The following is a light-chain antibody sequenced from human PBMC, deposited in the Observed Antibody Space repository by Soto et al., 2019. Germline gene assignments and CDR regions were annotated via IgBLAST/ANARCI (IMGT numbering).Light chain of an antibody. CDR3: QRYAIFPIT. Sequence: IVLTQSPGTLSLSPGERATLSCRDSQTVSSTSLAWYQQRPGQAPRLLIFDASTRVTGIPDRFSGSGSGTDFTLTSTRLEPEDFAVYCCQRYAIFPITFGQGTEVEIE. CDR1: QTVSSTS. V-gene: IGKV3-20*01. CDR2: DAS. J-gene: IGKJ1*01.